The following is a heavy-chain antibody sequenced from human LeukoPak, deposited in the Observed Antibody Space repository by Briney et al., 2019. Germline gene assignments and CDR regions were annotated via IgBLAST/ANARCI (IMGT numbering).Heavy chain of an antibody. D-gene: IGHD3-10*01. J-gene: IGHJ4*02. CDR2: IRSGAYT. CDR1: GFTFSSYA. CDR3: ARISVVSRSGPLDY. V-gene: IGHV3-23*01. Sequence: GGSLRLSCAASGFTFSSYAMTWVRQAPGKGLEWVSTIRSGAYTYYADSVKGRLSVSRDNSKNTLYLEMNSLRAEDAAVYYCARISVVSRSGPLDYWGQGTLVTVSS.